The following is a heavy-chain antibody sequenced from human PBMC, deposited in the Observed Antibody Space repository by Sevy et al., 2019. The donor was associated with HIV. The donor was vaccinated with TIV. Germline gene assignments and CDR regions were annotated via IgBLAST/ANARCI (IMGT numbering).Heavy chain of an antibody. V-gene: IGHV3-23*01. CDR3: AKGANYDILTGFIYYYGMDV. J-gene: IGHJ6*02. Sequence: RGSLRLSCAASGFTFSSYAMSCVRQAPGKGLEWVSAISGSGGSTYYADSVKGRFTISRNNSKNTLYLQMNSVRAEDTAVSYCAKGANYDILTGFIYYYGMDVWGQGTTVRVSS. CDR1: GFTFSSYA. CDR2: ISGSGGST. D-gene: IGHD3-9*01.